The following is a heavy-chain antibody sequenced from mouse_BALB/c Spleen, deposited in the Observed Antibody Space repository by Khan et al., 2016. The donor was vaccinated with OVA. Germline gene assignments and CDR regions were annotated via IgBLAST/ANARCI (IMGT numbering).Heavy chain of an antibody. Sequence: EVKLLESGGGLVQPGGSLKLSCAASGFDFSRYWMSWVRQAPGKGLEWIGEINPDSSTINYTPSLKDKFIISRDNANNTLYLHMSKVRSEDTALYYCERLANWGGGFACWGQGNLVTVSA. V-gene: IGHV4-1*02. J-gene: IGHJ3*01. CDR1: GFDFSRYW. CDR3: ERLANWGGGFAC. CDR2: INPDSSTI. D-gene: IGHD4-1*01.